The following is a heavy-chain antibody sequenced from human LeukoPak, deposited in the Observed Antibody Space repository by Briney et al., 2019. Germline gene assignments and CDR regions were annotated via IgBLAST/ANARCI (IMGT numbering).Heavy chain of an antibody. CDR3: AREVVATLTAFDL. J-gene: IGHJ3*01. CDR2: INPGGSTT. Sequence: PGGSLRLSCAASGFTFSSYWMHWVRQAPGKGLVWVSRINPGGSTTSYADSVKGRFTISRDNAKNTLNLQMNSLRVEDTAVYYCAREVVATLTAFDLWGQGTMATVSS. D-gene: IGHD5-12*01. V-gene: IGHV3-74*01. CDR1: GFTFSSYW.